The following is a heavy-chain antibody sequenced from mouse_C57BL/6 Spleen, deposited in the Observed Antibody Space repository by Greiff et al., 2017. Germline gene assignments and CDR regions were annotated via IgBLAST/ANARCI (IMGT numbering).Heavy chain of an antibody. Sequence: EVKLQESGEGLVKPGGSLKLSCAASGFTFSSYAMSWVRQTPEKRLEWVAYISSGGDYIYYADTVKGRFTISRDNARNTLYLEMSSLKSEDTAMYYCTRERTMVTRAMDYWGQGTSVTVSS. CDR2: ISSGGDYI. V-gene: IGHV5-9-1*02. CDR3: TRERTMVTRAMDY. D-gene: IGHD2-2*01. CDR1: GFTFSSYA. J-gene: IGHJ4*01.